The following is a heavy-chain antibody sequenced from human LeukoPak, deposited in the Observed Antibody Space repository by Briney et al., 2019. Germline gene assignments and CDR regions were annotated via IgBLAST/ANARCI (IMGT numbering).Heavy chain of an antibody. CDR3: ARDIKQLVPFDY. CDR2: IKPDGSEK. D-gene: IGHD6-13*01. CDR1: GFTFSTYW. J-gene: IGHJ4*02. V-gene: IGHV3-7*01. Sequence: GGSLRLSCAASGFTFSTYWMGWVRQAPGKGLEWVAKIKPDGSEKDHVDSVKGRFTISRDNAKNSLYLQLNSLRAEDTAVYYCARDIKQLVPFDYWGQGTLVTVSS.